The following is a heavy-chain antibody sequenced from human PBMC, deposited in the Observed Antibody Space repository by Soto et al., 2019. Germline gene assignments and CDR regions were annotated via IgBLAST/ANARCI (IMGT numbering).Heavy chain of an antibody. D-gene: IGHD6-13*01. CDR3: ARPIAAGFDP. CDR2: IIPIFGTA. V-gene: IGHV1-69*13. J-gene: IGHJ5*02. Sequence: GASVKVSCKASGGTFSSYAISWVRQAPGQGLEWMGGIIPIFGTANYAQKFQGRVTITADESTSTAYMELSSLRSEDTAVYYCARPIAAGFDPWGQGTLVTAPQ. CDR1: GGTFSSYA.